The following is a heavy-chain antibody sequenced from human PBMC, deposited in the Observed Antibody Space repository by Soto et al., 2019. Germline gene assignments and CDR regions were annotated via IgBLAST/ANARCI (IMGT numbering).Heavy chain of an antibody. V-gene: IGHV3-33*01. CDR2: IWYDGSNK. Sequence: QVQLVESGGGVVQPGRSLRLSCAASGFTFSSYGMHWVLQAPGKGLEWVAVIWYDGSNKYYADSVKGRFTISRDNSKNTLYLQMNSLRAEDTAVYYCARGVGYCSSTSCYAAGWFDPWGQGTLVTVSS. CDR1: GFTFSSYG. D-gene: IGHD2-2*01. CDR3: ARGVGYCSSTSCYAAGWFDP. J-gene: IGHJ5*02.